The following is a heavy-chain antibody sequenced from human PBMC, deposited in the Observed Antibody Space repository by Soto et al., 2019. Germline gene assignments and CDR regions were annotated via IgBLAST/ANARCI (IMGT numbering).Heavy chain of an antibody. D-gene: IGHD3-10*01. CDR3: GRARSRQLNPTRGYYSVMDV. Sequence: SETLSLTCTVSGGSISSYYWSWIRQPPGKGLEWIGYIYYSGSTNYNPSLKSRVTISVDTSKNQFSLKLSSVTAADTAVYYCGRARSRQLNPTRGYYSVMDVGGHGPTVTVSS. CDR2: IYYSGST. CDR1: GGSISSYY. V-gene: IGHV4-59*01. J-gene: IGHJ6*02.